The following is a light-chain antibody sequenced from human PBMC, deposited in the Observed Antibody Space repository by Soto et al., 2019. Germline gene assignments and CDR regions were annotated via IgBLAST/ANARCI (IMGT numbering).Light chain of an antibody. V-gene: IGLV2-11*01. J-gene: IGLJ1*01. Sequence: QSALTQPRSVSGSPGQSVTISCTGTSSDVGDYNYVSWYQQHPGKAPKLMIYDVSKRPSGVPDRFSGSKSGNTASLPISVLQAEDEAEYYCCSYACSYSLYVFGAGTKVTVL. CDR3: CSYACSYSLYV. CDR2: DVS. CDR1: SSDVGDYNY.